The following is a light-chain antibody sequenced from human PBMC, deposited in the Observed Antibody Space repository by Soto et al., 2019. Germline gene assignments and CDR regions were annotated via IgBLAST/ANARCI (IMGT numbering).Light chain of an antibody. CDR3: QQYNNWPWT. CDR2: GAS. CDR1: QSVSSN. Sequence: EIVLTQSPGTLSLSPGERATLSCRASQSVSSNLAWYQQKPGQAPRLLIYGASTRATGIPARFSGSASGTEFTLTISSLQSEDFAVYYCQQYNNWPWTFGQGTKVE. J-gene: IGKJ1*01. V-gene: IGKV3-15*01.